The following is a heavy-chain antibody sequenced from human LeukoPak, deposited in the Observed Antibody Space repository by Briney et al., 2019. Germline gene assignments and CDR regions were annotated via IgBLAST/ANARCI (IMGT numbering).Heavy chain of an antibody. CDR1: GDSVSSNSAA. J-gene: IGHJ6*03. Sequence: SQTLSLTCAISGDSVSSNSAAWNWIRQSPSRGLEWLGRTYYRSKWYNDYAVSVKSRITINPDTSKNQFSLQLNSVTPEDTAVYYCARSMWYTSYYYYYYYMDVWGKGTTVTVSS. CDR3: ARSMWYTSYYYYYYYMDV. D-gene: IGHD1-1*01. V-gene: IGHV6-1*01. CDR2: TYYRSKWYN.